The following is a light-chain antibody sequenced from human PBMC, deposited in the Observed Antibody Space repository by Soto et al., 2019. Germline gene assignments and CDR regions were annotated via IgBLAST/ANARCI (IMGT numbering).Light chain of an antibody. CDR3: QQYHAYPLT. CDR2: AAA. J-gene: IGKJ4*01. Sequence: DIQMTQSPSSLSASVGDTVTITCRASQGVRSWLAWYQQKPGKAPKTLIAAAASLQSGVPSRFRGSGSGTDFTLTIRSLQPEDFEIYYCQQYHAYPLTFGGGTKVDIK. V-gene: IGKV1D-16*01. CDR1: QGVRSW.